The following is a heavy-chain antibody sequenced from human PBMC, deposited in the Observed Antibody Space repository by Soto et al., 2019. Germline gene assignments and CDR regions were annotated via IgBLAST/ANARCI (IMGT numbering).Heavy chain of an antibody. J-gene: IGHJ4*02. CDR2: ISGSGDKT. CDR1: GFTFSTYA. V-gene: IGHV3-23*01. D-gene: IGHD1-7*01. CDR3: AKGGWGTVLDY. Sequence: EVQLLESGGALVQPGGSLRLSCAASGFTFSTYAIIWARQAPGKGLEWVSVISGSGDKTYYADSVKGRFTISRDNSKNTVFLQMNSLKGEDTAVYYCAKGGWGTVLDYWGQGTLVTVSS.